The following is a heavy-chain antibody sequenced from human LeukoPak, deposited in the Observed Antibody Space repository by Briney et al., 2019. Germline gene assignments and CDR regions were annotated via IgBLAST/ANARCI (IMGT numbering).Heavy chain of an antibody. CDR1: GFTFSSYG. Sequence: GGSLRLSCAASGFTFSSYGMHWVRQAPGKGLEWVAFIRYDGSNKYYADSVKGRFTISRDNAKNTLYLQMNSLRAEDTAVYYCARLNRGNYYDSSGYYGSWGQGTLVTVSS. CDR3: ARLNRGNYYDSSGYYGS. V-gene: IGHV3-33*08. CDR2: IRYDGSNK. J-gene: IGHJ4*02. D-gene: IGHD3-22*01.